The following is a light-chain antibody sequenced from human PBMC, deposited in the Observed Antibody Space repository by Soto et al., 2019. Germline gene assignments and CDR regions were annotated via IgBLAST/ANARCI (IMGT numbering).Light chain of an antibody. J-gene: IGLJ2*01. CDR2: EGN. V-gene: IGLV2-23*03. Sequence: QSALTQPASVSGSPGQSITICCTGTSSDVGTYSLVSWYQQYPGKAPKLMIYEGNKRPSGVSNRFSGSKSGNAASLTVSGLQAEDEADYYCCSYAGSSTFVVFGGGTKLTVL. CDR3: CSYAGSSTFVV. CDR1: SSDVGTYSL.